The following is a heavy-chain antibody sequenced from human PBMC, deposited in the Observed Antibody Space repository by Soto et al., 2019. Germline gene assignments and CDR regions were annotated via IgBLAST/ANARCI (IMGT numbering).Heavy chain of an antibody. V-gene: IGHV1-18*04. CDR2: ISAYNGNT. D-gene: IGHD3-10*01. Sequence: QVQLVQSGAEVKKPGASVKVSCKASGYTFTSYGISWVRQAPGQGLEWMGLISAYNGNTNYAQKLQGRVTMTTDTSTSTAYMELRSLRSDDTAVYYCARGAGVLLWFGELTYYFDYWGQGTLVTVSS. CDR1: GYTFTSYG. CDR3: ARGAGVLLWFGELTYYFDY. J-gene: IGHJ4*02.